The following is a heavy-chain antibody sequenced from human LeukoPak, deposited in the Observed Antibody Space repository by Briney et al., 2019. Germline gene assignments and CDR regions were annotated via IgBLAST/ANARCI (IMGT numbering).Heavy chain of an antibody. J-gene: IGHJ5*02. Sequence: SQTLSLTCTVSGDSISSGAYYWSWIRQHPGKALEWIGYIYYSGRTYYNSSLKSRVTISVDASKNQFSLKLSSVTAADTAVYYCARFYGDYKNWFDPWGQGTLVTVSS. D-gene: IGHD4-17*01. CDR1: GDSISSGAYY. CDR2: IYYSGRT. V-gene: IGHV4-31*03. CDR3: ARFYGDYKNWFDP.